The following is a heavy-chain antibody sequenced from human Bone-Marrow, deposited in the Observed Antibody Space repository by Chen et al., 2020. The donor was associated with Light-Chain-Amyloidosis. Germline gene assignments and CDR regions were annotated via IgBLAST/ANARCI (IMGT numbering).Heavy chain of an antibody. J-gene: IGHJ3*02. CDR3: ARDSTTVGSFDI. D-gene: IGHD1-1*01. CDR1: GFTFSSYE. V-gene: IGHV3-48*03. CDR2: ISGSGNTI. Sequence: EVQLVESGGGLVQPGGSLRLSCAASGFTFSSYEMNWVRQAPGKGLEWVSYISGSGNTIYYADSVKGRFTISRDNAKNSLYLQMNSLRAEDTAVYYCARDSTTVGSFDIWGQGTMVTVSP.